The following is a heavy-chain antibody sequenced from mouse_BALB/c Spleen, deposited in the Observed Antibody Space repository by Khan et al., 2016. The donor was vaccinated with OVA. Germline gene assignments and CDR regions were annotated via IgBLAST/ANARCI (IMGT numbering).Heavy chain of an antibody. J-gene: IGHJ2*01. Sequence: EVQLQESGPGLVKPSQSLSLTCTVTGYSITSDYAWNWIRQFPGNKLEWMGYISYSGDTAYNPSLKSRISITRDTSKNQFFLQLNSVTTEDTATYYWASMIRYYYGSNFEGYYCDYWGQGTTLTVSS. D-gene: IGHD1-1*01. V-gene: IGHV3-2*02. CDR2: ISYSGDT. CDR3: ASMIRYYYGSNFEGYYCDY. CDR1: GYSITSDYA.